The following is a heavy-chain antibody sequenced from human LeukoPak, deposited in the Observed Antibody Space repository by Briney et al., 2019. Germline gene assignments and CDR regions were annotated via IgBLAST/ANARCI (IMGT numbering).Heavy chain of an antibody. CDR2: ISGSGGST. Sequence: PGGSLRLSCAASGFTFSSYAMSWVRQAPGKGLEWVSGISGSGGSTYYADSVKGRFSTSRDNFKNTLYLQMNSLRAEDTAVYYCAKAQDPIAAAGTSPFDYWGQGTLVTVSS. V-gene: IGHV3-23*01. CDR3: AKAQDPIAAAGTSPFDY. CDR1: GFTFSSYA. D-gene: IGHD6-13*01. J-gene: IGHJ4*02.